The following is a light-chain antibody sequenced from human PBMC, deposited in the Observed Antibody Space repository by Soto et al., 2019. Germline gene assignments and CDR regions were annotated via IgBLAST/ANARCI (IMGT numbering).Light chain of an antibody. V-gene: IGKV3-11*01. CDR2: DAS. CDR3: QQRHNWPIT. Sequence: ETVLTQSPATLSLSPGESATLSCRASQSVSTYLAWYQQKPGQAPRLLIYDASNRVTGIPARFRGSGSGTDFTLTISSLEPADFGVYYCQQRHNWPITFGQGTRLEIK. J-gene: IGKJ5*01. CDR1: QSVSTY.